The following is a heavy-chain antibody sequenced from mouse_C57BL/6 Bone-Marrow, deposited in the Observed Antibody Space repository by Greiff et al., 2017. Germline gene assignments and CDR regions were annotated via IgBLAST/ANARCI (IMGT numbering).Heavy chain of an antibody. CDR3: ARRGYSNPLAMDY. CDR2: INPNNGGT. D-gene: IGHD2-5*01. Sequence: EVKLQQSGPELVKPGASVKMSCKASGYTFTDYNMHWVKQSHGKSLEWIGYINPNNGGTSYNQKFKGKATLTVNKSSSTAYMELRSLTSEDSAVYYCARRGYSNPLAMDYWGQGTSVTVSS. J-gene: IGHJ4*01. CDR1: GYTFTDYN. V-gene: IGHV1-22*01.